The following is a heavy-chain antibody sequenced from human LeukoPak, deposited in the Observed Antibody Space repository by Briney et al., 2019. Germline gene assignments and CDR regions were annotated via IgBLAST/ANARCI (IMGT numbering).Heavy chain of an antibody. V-gene: IGHV3-30-3*01. J-gene: IGHJ4*02. D-gene: IGHD1-26*01. CDR1: GFTFSTCA. Sequence: PGGSLRLSCAASGFTFSTCAMHWVRQAPGKGLEWVALISYDGSNKYYADSVKGRFTISRDSSKNMLYLQMNSLRAEDTAVYYCARESGVFYGNYCFDYWGQGTLVTVSS. CDR2: ISYDGSNK. CDR3: ARESGVFYGNYCFDY.